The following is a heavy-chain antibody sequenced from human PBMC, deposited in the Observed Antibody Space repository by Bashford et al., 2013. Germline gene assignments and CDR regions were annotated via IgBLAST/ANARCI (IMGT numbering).Heavy chain of an antibody. CDR3: ARQWGYRSSSWYQIDY. V-gene: IGHV4-39*01. D-gene: IGHD6-13*01. Sequence: SETLSLTCTVSGGSISSSSYYWGWIRQPPGKGLEWIGGIYYSGSTYYNPSLKSRVTISVDTSKNQFSLKLSSVTAADTAVYYCARQWGYRSSSWYQIDYWGQGTLVTVSS. J-gene: IGHJ4*02. CDR2: IYYSGST. CDR1: GGSISSSSYY.